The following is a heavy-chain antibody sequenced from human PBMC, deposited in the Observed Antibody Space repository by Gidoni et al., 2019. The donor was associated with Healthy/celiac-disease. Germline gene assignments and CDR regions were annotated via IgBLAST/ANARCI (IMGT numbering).Heavy chain of an antibody. CDR2: INQSGST. Sequence: QVQLQQWGAGLLKPSETLSLTCAVYGGSFSGYYWSWIRQPPGQGLELIGEINQSGSTNYNPSLKSRVTISVDTSKNQFSLKLSSVTAADTAVYYCARCPPHTYYYDSRGYVFWFDPWGQGTLVTVSS. CDR1: GGSFSGYY. J-gene: IGHJ5*02. V-gene: IGHV4-34*01. D-gene: IGHD3-22*01. CDR3: ARCPPHTYYYDSRGYVFWFDP.